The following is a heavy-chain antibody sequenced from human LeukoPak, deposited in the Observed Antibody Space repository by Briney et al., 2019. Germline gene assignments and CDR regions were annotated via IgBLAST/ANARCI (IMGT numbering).Heavy chain of an antibody. CDR3: ARELVGPIGDYYYYSLDV. CDR1: GGSIRSHY. V-gene: IGHV4-59*11. Sequence: SETLSLTCTVSGGSIRSHYWSWMRQPPGKGLEWIGYINHRVTTNHHPSLECRVTISIDTSKNQFSLKLSSVTAADAAVYFCARELVGPIGDYYYYSLDVWGKGTTVTVSS. J-gene: IGHJ6*03. CDR2: INHRVTT. D-gene: IGHD1-26*01.